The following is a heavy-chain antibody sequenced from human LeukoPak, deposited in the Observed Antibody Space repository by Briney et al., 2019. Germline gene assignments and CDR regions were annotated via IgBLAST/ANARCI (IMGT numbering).Heavy chain of an antibody. CDR2: IWYDGSNK. V-gene: IGHV3-33*01. CDR1: GFTFSSYG. D-gene: IGHD1-1*01. Sequence: GGSLRLSCAASGFTFSSYGMHWVRQAPGKGLEWVAVIWYDGSNKYYADSVKGRFTISRDNSKNTLYLQMNSLRAEDTVVYYCARDRRNWNDYYRYFDYWGQGTLVTVSS. CDR3: ARDRRNWNDYYRYFDY. J-gene: IGHJ4*02.